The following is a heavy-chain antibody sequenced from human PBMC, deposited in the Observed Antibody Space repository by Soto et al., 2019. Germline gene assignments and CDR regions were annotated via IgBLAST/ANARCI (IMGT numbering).Heavy chain of an antibody. CDR2: IIPIFGTA. J-gene: IGHJ6*02. Sequence: QFQLVQSGAEVKKPGSSVKVSCKASGGTFSSYAISWVRQAPGQGLEWWGGIIPIFGTANYAQKFQGRVTITADESTSTAYMELSSLRDEDTAVYYCAGEGRYMVRGVQGMDVWGQGTTVTVSS. CDR1: GGTFSSYA. D-gene: IGHD3-10*01. V-gene: IGHV1-69*12. CDR3: AGEGRYMVRGVQGMDV.